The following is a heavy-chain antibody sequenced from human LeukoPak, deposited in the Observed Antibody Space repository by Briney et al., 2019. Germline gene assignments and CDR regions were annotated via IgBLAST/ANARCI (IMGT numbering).Heavy chain of an antibody. Sequence: SETLSLTCSVSGGSINSGSYYWSWIRQPAGKGLEWIGRIYSSGSTNYNPSLKSRVTISVDTSKNQLSLNLTSVTAADTAVYYCAREGDYYGSGSYRWFDPWGQGTLVTVSS. CDR1: GGSINSGSYY. CDR3: AREGDYYGSGSYRWFDP. J-gene: IGHJ5*02. V-gene: IGHV4-61*02. CDR2: IYSSGST. D-gene: IGHD3-10*01.